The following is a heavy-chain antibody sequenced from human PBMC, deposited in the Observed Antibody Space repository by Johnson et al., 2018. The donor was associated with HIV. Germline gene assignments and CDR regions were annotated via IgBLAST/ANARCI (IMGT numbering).Heavy chain of an antibody. Sequence: VQLVESGGGVAQPGGSLRLSCAASGFTFTNAWMHWVRQAPGKGLEWLSYISSSGLTIYYADSVKGRFTISRDNAKNSLYLQMNSLRAEDTAVYYCATDIVVVLAVTGTGAAFDIWGQGTMVTVSS. J-gene: IGHJ3*02. CDR1: GFTFTNAW. D-gene: IGHD2-15*01. CDR2: ISSSGLTI. CDR3: ATDIVVVLAVTGTGAAFDI. V-gene: IGHV3-11*04.